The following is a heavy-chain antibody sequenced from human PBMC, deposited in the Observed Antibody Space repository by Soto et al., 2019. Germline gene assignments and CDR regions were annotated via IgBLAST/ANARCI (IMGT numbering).Heavy chain of an antibody. V-gene: IGHV2-5*01. Sequence: QITLKESGPTLVKPTQTLTLTCTFSGFSLSAVAVGVGWIRQPPGKALECLALIYWNGNQHYSPSLENRLTITTDTSKNKVVLTMTDMDTVDTATYYCAHTYYTSGTFLDYWGQGTLVTVSS. D-gene: IGHD3-10*01. CDR1: GFSLSAVAVG. CDR2: IYWNGNQ. CDR3: AHTYYTSGTFLDY. J-gene: IGHJ4*02.